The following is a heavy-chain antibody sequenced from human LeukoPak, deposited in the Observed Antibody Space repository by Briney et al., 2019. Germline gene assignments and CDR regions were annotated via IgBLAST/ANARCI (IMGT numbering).Heavy chain of an antibody. CDR3: AKDRGVTVAARPPHDY. V-gene: IGHV3-23*01. CDR2: ISGSGGST. D-gene: IGHD6-6*01. Sequence: GGSLRLSCAVSGFTFSSYAMSWVRQAPGKGLEWVSAISGSGGSTYYADSVKGGFTISRDNSKNTLYLQMNSLRAEDTAVYYCAKDRGVTVAARPPHDYWGQGTLVTVSS. J-gene: IGHJ4*02. CDR1: GFTFSSYA.